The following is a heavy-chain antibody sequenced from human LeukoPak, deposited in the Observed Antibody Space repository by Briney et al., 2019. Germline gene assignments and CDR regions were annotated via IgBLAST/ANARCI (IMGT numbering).Heavy chain of an antibody. CDR2: IKQDGSEK. J-gene: IGHJ4*02. V-gene: IGHV3-7*03. CDR3: ARSGYGRRQQYYFDY. Sequence: GGSLRLSCAASGFTFSSYWMSWVRQAPGKGLEWAANIKQDGSEKYYVDSVKGRFTISRDNAKNSLYLQMNSLRAEDTAVYYCARSGYGRRQQYYFDYWGQGTLVTVSS. D-gene: IGHD4-17*01. CDR1: GFTFSSYW.